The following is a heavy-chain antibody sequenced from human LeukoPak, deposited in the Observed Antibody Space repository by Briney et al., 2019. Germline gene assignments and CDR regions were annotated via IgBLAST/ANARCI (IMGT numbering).Heavy chain of an antibody. CDR1: GFTFSSYE. Sequence: GGFLRLSCAASGFTFSSYEMNWVRKAPGKGLEWVSYISSSGSTIYYADSVKGRFTISRDNAKNSLYLQMNSLRAEDTAVYYCAKDRSPAALDYWGQGTLVTVSS. V-gene: IGHV3-48*03. CDR2: ISSSGSTI. D-gene: IGHD2-2*01. CDR3: AKDRSPAALDY. J-gene: IGHJ4*02.